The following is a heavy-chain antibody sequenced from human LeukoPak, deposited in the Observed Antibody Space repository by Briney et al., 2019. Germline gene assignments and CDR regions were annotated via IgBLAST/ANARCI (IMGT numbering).Heavy chain of an antibody. V-gene: IGHV1-69*04. CDR2: MMPILGIA. D-gene: IGHD2-15*01. J-gene: IGHJ4*02. Sequence: SVKLSCKASGGTFSSYAISWVRQAPGQGLEWRGRMMPILGIANYAKKFQGRVTITADKSTSTAYMELSSLRSEDTAVYYCARIYCSGGSGYLQDYYFDYWGQGTLVTVSS. CDR1: GGTFSSYA. CDR3: ARIYCSGGSGYLQDYYFDY.